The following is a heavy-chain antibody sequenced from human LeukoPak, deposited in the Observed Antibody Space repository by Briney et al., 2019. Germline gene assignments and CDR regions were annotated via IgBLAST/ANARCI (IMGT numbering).Heavy chain of an antibody. Sequence: SETLSLTCAVYGGSFSGYYWSWIRQPPGKGLEWIGEINHSGSTNYNPSLKSRVTISVDTSKNQFSLKLSSVTAADTAVYYCAADSNWFDPWGQGTLVTVSS. V-gene: IGHV4-34*01. CDR3: AADSNWFDP. CDR1: GGSFSGYY. J-gene: IGHJ5*02. CDR2: INHSGST.